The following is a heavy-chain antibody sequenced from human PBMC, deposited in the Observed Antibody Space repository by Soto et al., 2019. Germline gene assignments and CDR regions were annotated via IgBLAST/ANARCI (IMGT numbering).Heavy chain of an antibody. CDR3: AADGSSSPLVVPHDGMDA. J-gene: IGHJ6*02. CDR2: IVVGSGNT. CDR1: GFTXSSSA. Sequence: SXKVSFKASGFTXSSSAVQLVRQARGQRLEWIGWIVVGSGNTNYAQKSKERVTITREMSTSTAYMELSSLRSEDTEVYYCAADGSSSPLVVPHDGMDAWGQGNTVTVS. V-gene: IGHV1-58*01. D-gene: IGHD6-13*01.